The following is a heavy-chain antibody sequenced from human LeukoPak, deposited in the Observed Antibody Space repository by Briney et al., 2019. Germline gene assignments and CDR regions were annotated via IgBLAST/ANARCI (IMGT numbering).Heavy chain of an antibody. Sequence: PGGSLRLSCAASGFTFSNYAMSWVRQAPGKGLEWVSAISGSGGNTYYADSVKGRFTISRDNSKNTLYLQMNSLRAEDTAVYYCARVGYSYNYGRWYGLDVWGQGTTVTVSS. CDR1: GFTFSNYA. CDR2: ISGSGGNT. D-gene: IGHD5-18*01. V-gene: IGHV3-23*01. J-gene: IGHJ6*02. CDR3: ARVGYSYNYGRWYGLDV.